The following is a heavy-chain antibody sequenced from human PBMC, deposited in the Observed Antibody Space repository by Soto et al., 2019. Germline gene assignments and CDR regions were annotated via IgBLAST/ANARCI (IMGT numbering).Heavy chain of an antibody. Sequence: GGSLRLSCAASGFTFSSYGMHWVRQAPGKGLEWVAVIWYDGSNKYYADSVKGRFTISRDNSKNTLYLQMNSLRAEDTAVYYCARDGSGYYYGEGAFDIWGQGTMVTVSS. CDR1: GFTFSSYG. D-gene: IGHD3-22*01. CDR2: IWYDGSNK. J-gene: IGHJ3*02. V-gene: IGHV3-33*01. CDR3: ARDGSGYYYGEGAFDI.